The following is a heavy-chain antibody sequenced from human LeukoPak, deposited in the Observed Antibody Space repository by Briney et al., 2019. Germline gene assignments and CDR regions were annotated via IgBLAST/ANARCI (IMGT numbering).Heavy chain of an antibody. J-gene: IGHJ4*02. D-gene: IGHD2-15*01. CDR2: MNPNSGNT. CDR3: ARRDNTGFDS. CDR1: GYTVTSSD. Sequence: ASVKVSCKASGYTVTSSDLNWVRQASGQGLEWMGWMNPNSGNTGYAQKFQGRLTMTRNNSISTAYMELSSLRSEDTALYYCARRDNTGFDSWGQGTLVTVSS. V-gene: IGHV1-8*01.